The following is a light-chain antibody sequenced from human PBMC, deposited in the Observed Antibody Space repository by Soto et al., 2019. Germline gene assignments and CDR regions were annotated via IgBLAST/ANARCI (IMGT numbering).Light chain of an antibody. Sequence: DIQMTRSPWTVSASVGDRVTITCRASQGISGWLAWYQQKAGKAPRLLIFDASSLMSGVPSRFSGSGSGTDFTLAISSLQPEDSATYYCLQDINYPWTFGQGTKVDIK. CDR1: QGISGW. V-gene: IGKV1-5*01. J-gene: IGKJ1*01. CDR2: DAS. CDR3: LQDINYPWT.